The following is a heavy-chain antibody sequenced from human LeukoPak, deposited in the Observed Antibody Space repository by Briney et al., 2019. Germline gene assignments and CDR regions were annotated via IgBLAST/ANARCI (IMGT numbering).Heavy chain of an antibody. Sequence: SQTLSLTCTVSGGSISSGGYYWSWIRQHPGKGLEWIGYIYYSGSTYYNPSLKSRVTISVDTSKNQFSLKLSSVTAADTAVYYCARRTSGATGAVFDYWGQGTLVTVSS. D-gene: IGHD2-8*01. V-gene: IGHV4-31*03. J-gene: IGHJ4*02. CDR2: IYYSGST. CDR3: ARRTSGATGAVFDY. CDR1: GGSISSGGYY.